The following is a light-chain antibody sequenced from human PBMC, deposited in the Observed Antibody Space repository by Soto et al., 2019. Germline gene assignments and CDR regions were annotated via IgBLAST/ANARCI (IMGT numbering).Light chain of an antibody. V-gene: IGKV2-28*01. CDR2: LGS. J-gene: IGKJ1*01. CDR3: MGALQSPPT. CDR1: QSLLHSNGYNY. Sequence: DIVMTQSPVSLPVTPGEPASISCRSSQSLLHSNGYNYLDWYLQKPGQSPQLLIYLGSNRASGVPGRFSASASGTDFTLTISRVEAEDVGVYYCMGALQSPPTFGQGTMVEIK.